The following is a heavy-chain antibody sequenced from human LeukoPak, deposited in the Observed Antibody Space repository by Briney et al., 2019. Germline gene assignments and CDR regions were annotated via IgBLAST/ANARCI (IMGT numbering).Heavy chain of an antibody. Sequence: SETLSLTCTVSGGSISSGGYYWSWIRQHPGKGLEWIGYIYYSGSTYYNPSLKSRVTISVDTSKNQFSLKLSSATAADTAVYYCARARDYGGNLYYFDCWGQGTLVTVSS. CDR2: IYYSGST. CDR3: ARARDYGGNLYYFDC. V-gene: IGHV4-31*03. J-gene: IGHJ4*02. CDR1: GGSISSGGYY. D-gene: IGHD4-23*01.